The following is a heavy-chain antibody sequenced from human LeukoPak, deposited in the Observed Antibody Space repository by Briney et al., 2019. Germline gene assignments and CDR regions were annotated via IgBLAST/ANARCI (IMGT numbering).Heavy chain of an antibody. CDR1: GDSITSGSYY. CDR2: IYYSGST. J-gene: IGHJ5*02. CDR3: ARHPIAARNWFDP. D-gene: IGHD6-6*01. Sequence: SETLSLTCTVSGDSITSGSYYWSWIRQPAGKGLEWIGYIYYSGSTNYNPSLKSRVTISVDTSKNQFSLKLSSVTAADTAVYYCARHPIAARNWFDPWGQGTLVTVSS. V-gene: IGHV4-61*10.